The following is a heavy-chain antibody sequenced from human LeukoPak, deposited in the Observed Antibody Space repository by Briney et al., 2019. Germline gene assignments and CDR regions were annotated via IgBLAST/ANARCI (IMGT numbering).Heavy chain of an antibody. CDR2: INPNSGNT. CDR1: GYTFTGYY. V-gene: IGHV1-8*03. J-gene: IGHJ4*02. Sequence: ASVKVSCKASGYTFTGYYMHWVRQAPGQGLEWMGWINPNSGNTGYAQKFQGRVTITRNTSISTAYMELSSLRSEDTAVYYCARYSSSWYGVDYWGQGTLVTVSS. CDR3: ARYSSSWYGVDY. D-gene: IGHD6-13*01.